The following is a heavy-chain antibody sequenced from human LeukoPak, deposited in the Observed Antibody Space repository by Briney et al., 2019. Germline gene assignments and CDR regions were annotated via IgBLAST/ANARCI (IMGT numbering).Heavy chain of an antibody. D-gene: IGHD5-12*01. CDR2: INHSGRT. J-gene: IGHJ3*02. V-gene: IGHV4-34*01. CDR1: GGSFSGYY. Sequence: SETLSLTCAVYGGSFSGYYWSWIRQPPGKGLEWIGEINHSGRTNYNPSLKSRVTISVDTSKTQFSLKRSSVTAADTAVYYCARGLWLSLGAFDIWGQGTMVTVSS. CDR3: ARGLWLSLGAFDI.